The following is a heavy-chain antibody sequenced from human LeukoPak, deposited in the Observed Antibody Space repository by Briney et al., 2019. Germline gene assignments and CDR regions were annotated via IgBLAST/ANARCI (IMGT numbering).Heavy chain of an antibody. CDR1: GNYW. V-gene: IGHV3-74*01. Sequence: GGSLRLSCAASGNYWMHWVRQAPGKGLVWVSHINSDGSWTSYADSVKGRFTISKDNAKNTVYLQMNSLTVEDTAVYYCARDDGFSCYSYWGQGTLVTVSS. CDR2: INSDGSWT. CDR3: ARDDGFSCYSY. J-gene: IGHJ4*02. D-gene: IGHD3/OR15-3a*01.